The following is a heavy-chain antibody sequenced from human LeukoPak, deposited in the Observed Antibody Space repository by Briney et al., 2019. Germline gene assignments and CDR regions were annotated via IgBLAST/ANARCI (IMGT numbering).Heavy chain of an antibody. J-gene: IGHJ4*02. CDR3: VRAGGSSWSDF. D-gene: IGHD6-13*01. CDR1: GFTFSTYS. CDR2: ISQDGVYK. V-gene: IGHV3-30-3*01. Sequence: GGSLRLSCAASGFTFSTYSMHWVRQAPDKRLESVAVISQDGVYKYYAGSVKGRFTISRDNAKNSVFVQMNGLRVEDTAVYYCVRAGGSSWSDFWGQGILVTVSS.